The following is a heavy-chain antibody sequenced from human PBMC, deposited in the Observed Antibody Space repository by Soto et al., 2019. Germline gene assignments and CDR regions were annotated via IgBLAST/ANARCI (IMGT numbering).Heavy chain of an antibody. J-gene: IGHJ6*02. CDR2: LNPSGGTT. D-gene: IGHD1-26*01. CDR1: GYNFTSHY. Sequence: ASVKVSCKASGYNFTSHYMHWVRQAPGQGLEWMGILNPSGGTTTYAQKFQGRVTMTRDTSTSTVYMELSSLRSEDTAVYYCARDGGGSSPYYYYGMDVWGQGTTVTVSS. V-gene: IGHV1-46*01. CDR3: ARDGGGSSPYYYYGMDV.